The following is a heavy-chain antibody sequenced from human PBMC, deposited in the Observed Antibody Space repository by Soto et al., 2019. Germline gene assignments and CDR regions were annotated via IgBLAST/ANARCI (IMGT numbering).Heavy chain of an antibody. J-gene: IGHJ6*02. D-gene: IGHD2-2*01. CDR3: ARLSSTRIYYGMDV. CDR2: IKQDGSEK. CDR1: GFTFSSYW. V-gene: IGHV3-7*01. Sequence: GGSLRLSCAASGFTFSSYWMSWVRQAPGKGLEWVANIKQDGSEKYYVDSVKGRFTISRDNAKNSLYLQMNSLRAEDTAVYYCARLSSTRIYYGMDVWGQGTTVTVSS.